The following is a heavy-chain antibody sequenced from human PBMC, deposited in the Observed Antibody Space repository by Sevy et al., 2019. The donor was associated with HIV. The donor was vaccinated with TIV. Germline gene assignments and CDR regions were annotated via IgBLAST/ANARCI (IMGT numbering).Heavy chain of an antibody. CDR3: VMTLMTAVTTLGGNWFDP. Sequence: SEILSLTCTVSGGSISSYYWSWIRQPAGKGLEWVGRIYTRGSTNYNPSLKSRVTMSVDTSKNQFSLKLSSVTAADTAVYYCVMTLMTAVTTLGGNWFDPWGQGTLVTVSS. V-gene: IGHV4-4*07. CDR2: IYTRGST. J-gene: IGHJ5*02. D-gene: IGHD4-4*01. CDR1: GGSISSYY.